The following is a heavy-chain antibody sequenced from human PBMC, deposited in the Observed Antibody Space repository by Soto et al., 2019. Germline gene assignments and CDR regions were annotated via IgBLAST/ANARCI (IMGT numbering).Heavy chain of an antibody. CDR3: ARHPRFFGHSPI. D-gene: IGHD3-16*01. CDR2: IYYSGST. Sequence: SETLSLTCTVSGGSISSYYWSWIRQPPGKGLEWIGYIYYSGSTNYNPSLKSRVTISVDTSKNQFSLKLSSVTAADTAVYYCARHPRFFGHSPICGQGTLVTVSS. V-gene: IGHV4-59*08. J-gene: IGHJ4*02. CDR1: GGSISSYY.